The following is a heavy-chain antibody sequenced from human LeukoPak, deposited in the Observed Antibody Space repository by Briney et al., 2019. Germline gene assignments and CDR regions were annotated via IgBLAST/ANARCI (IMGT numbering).Heavy chain of an antibody. CDR2: IDGNPDNT. Sequence: GGTLRLSCAASGFTFSDYYMSWFREAPGRGLEGLSYIDGNPDNTYYADSVRGRFNISSDNPKNTLYLQMNSLRGEDTAVYYCVRAYYRGYPDDFDYWGQGTLVTVSS. CDR1: GFTFSDYY. D-gene: IGHD3-10*01. J-gene: IGHJ4*02. CDR3: VRAYYRGYPDDFDY. V-gene: IGHV3-11*01.